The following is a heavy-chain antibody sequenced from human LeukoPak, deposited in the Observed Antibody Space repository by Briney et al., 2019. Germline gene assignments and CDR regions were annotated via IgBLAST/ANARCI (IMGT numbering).Heavy chain of an antibody. J-gene: IGHJ4*02. V-gene: IGHV3-15*01. CDR2: IKSKTDGGTT. CDR1: GFTFINAC. D-gene: IGHD3-22*01. CDR3: TTDPGDSSGYYPFDY. Sequence: PGGSLRLSCAACGFTFINACVSWVRQAPGKGLEWVGRIKSKTDGGTTDYAAPVKGRFTISRDDSKNTLYLQMNSLKTEDTAVYYCTTDPGDSSGYYPFDYWGQGTLVTVSS.